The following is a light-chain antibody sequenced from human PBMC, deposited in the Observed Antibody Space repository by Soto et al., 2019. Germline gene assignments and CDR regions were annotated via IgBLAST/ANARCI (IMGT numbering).Light chain of an antibody. CDR3: QQGYSTPWT. J-gene: IGKJ1*01. CDR1: ENINFY. V-gene: IGKV1-39*01. Sequence: DIQMTQSPASLSASVGDRVTITCRASENINFYLHWYQQKPGKAPKLLIYAASTLQSGVPSRFSGSGSGTDFTLTLNSLQPEDFATYYCQQGYSTPWTFCQGTKVE. CDR2: AAS.